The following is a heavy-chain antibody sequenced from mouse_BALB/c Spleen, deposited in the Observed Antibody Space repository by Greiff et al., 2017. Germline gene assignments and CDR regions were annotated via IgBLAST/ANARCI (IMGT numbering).Heavy chain of an antibody. CDR2: ISYSGST. J-gene: IGHJ2*01. D-gene: IGHD2-3*01. V-gene: IGHV3-2*02. CDR1: GYSITSDYA. CDR3: AKGGYWDYFDY. Sequence: EVKLQESGPGLVKPSQSLSLTCTVTGYSITSDYAWNWIRQFPGNKLEWMGYISYSGSTSYNPSLKSRISITRDTSKNQFFLQLNSVTTEDTATYYCAKGGYWDYFDYWGQGTTLTVSS.